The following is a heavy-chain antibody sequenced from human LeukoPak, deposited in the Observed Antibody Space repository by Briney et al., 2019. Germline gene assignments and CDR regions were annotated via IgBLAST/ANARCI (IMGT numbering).Heavy chain of an antibody. D-gene: IGHD6-13*01. CDR1: GFTFSGFG. Sequence: GGSLRLSCAASGFTFSGFGIHWVRQAPGKGLEWVSGIWYDGSNKNYADSVKGRFTISRDNSRNTLYLQMNSLRADDTAVYYCAIEYSSSRYPLYCFDYWGQGTLVTVSS. V-gene: IGHV3-33*01. CDR3: AIEYSSSRYPLYCFDY. J-gene: IGHJ4*02. CDR2: IWYDGSNK.